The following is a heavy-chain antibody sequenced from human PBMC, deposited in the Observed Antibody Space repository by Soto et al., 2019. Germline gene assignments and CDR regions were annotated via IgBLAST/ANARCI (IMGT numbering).Heavy chain of an antibody. Sequence: SETLSLTCAVYGGSFSGFYWSWIRQHPEKGLEWIGYFYYSGNAYYNPSLRSRLTISGDASKNQFSLNLSSVTAADTAVYFCARAMGAVNYFDYWGKGILVTVSS. CDR2: FYYSGNA. CDR1: GGSFSGFY. V-gene: IGHV4-31*11. J-gene: IGHJ4*02. D-gene: IGHD3-10*01. CDR3: ARAMGAVNYFDY.